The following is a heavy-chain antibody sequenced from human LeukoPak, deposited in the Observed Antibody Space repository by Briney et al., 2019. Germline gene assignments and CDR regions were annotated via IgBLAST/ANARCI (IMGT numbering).Heavy chain of an antibody. J-gene: IGHJ6*02. V-gene: IGHV3-23*01. CDR3: ARDPLFGMDV. D-gene: IGHD2-21*01. CDR1: GFTLSSYA. Sequence: GGSLRLSCAASGFTLSSYAMSWVRQAPGKGLEWVSAISGSGGSTYYADSVKGRFTISRDNAKNSLYLQMNSLRAEDTAVYYCARDPLFGMDVWGQGTTVTVSS. CDR2: ISGSGGST.